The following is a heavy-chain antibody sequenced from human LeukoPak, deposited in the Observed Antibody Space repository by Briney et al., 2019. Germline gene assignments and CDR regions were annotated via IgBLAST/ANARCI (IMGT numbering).Heavy chain of an antibody. CDR1: GGTFSTYA. J-gene: IGHJ4*02. Sequence: SVKVSCKASGGTFSTYAVNWVRQAPGQGLEWMGGIIPLFGTANYAQKFRGRVTITTDESMSTVYMELSSLRSEDTAIYYCARVFARGGEITGSYYYYWGQGTLVTVSS. CDR3: ARVFARGGEITGSYYYY. V-gene: IGHV1-69*05. D-gene: IGHD3-10*01. CDR2: IIPLFGTA.